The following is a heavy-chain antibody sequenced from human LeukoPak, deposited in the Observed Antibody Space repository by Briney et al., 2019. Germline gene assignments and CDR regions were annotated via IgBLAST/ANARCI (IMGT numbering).Heavy chain of an antibody. CDR3: ARDPPRDFGVVIMGGDYYMDV. V-gene: IGHV1-69*01. CDR1: GGTFSSYA. D-gene: IGHD3-3*01. Sequence: SVKVSCKASGGTFSSYAISWVRQAPGQGLEWMGGIIPIFGTANYAQKFQGRVTITADESTSTAYMGLSSLRSEDTAVYYCARDPPRDFGVVIMGGDYYMDVWGKGTTVTVSS. J-gene: IGHJ6*03. CDR2: IIPIFGTA.